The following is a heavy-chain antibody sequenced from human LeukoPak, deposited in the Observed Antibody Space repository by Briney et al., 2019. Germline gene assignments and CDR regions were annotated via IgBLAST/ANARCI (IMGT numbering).Heavy chain of an antibody. J-gene: IGHJ4*02. CDR1: GFPFNVQT. CDR3: ARGGAARGRFEN. CDR2: MREDGSEI. Sequence: GGSLRLSCVASGFPFNVQTMSWVRQAPGKVLDRVASMREDGSEINYVDSVKGRFTISRDNPKNSLYLQMNSLRAEDTAVYYCARGGAARGRFENWGQGTLVTVSS. V-gene: IGHV3-7*01. D-gene: IGHD6-25*01.